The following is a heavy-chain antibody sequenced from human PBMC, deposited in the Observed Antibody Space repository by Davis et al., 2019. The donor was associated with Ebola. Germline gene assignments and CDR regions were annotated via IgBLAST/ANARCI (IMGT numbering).Heavy chain of an antibody. V-gene: IGHV1-69*13. CDR1: GGTFSSYA. D-gene: IGHD3-16*02. CDR2: IIPIFGTA. J-gene: IGHJ6*02. Sequence: SVKVSCKASGGTFSSYAISWVRQAPGQGLEWMGGIIPIFGTANYAQKFQGRVTITADESTSTAYMELSSLRSEDTAVYYCAREPLPLYRKDYYYYYGMDVWGQGTTVTVSS. CDR3: AREPLPLYRKDYYYYYGMDV.